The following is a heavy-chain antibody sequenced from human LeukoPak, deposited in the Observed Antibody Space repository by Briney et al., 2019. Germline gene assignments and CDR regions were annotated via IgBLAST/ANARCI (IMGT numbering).Heavy chain of an antibody. V-gene: IGHV3-23*01. Sequence: GGSLRLSCAASGFTFDTYAMSWVRQAPGKGLEWVSGISGSGASTYYADSVKGRFTISRDNSKNTLYLQMNSLRAEDTAVYYCAKDRGIAPHDYWGQGTLVTVSS. CDR3: AKDRGIAPHDY. D-gene: IGHD2/OR15-2a*01. CDR1: GFTFDTYA. CDR2: ISGSGAST. J-gene: IGHJ4*02.